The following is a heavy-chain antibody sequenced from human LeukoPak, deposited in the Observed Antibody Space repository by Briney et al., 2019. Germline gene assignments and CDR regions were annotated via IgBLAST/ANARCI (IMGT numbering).Heavy chain of an antibody. D-gene: IGHD2-21*02. V-gene: IGHV3-48*03. J-gene: IGHJ4*02. CDR3: ARDINYCGGDCYSGVGDY. CDR2: ISSSGSTI. CDR1: GFTFSSYE. Sequence: GGSLRLSCAASGFTFSSYEMNWVRQAPGKGLEWVSYISSSGSTIYYADSVKGRFTISRDNAKNSLYLQMNSLRAEDTAVYYCARDINYCGGDCYSGVGDYWGQGTLVTVSS.